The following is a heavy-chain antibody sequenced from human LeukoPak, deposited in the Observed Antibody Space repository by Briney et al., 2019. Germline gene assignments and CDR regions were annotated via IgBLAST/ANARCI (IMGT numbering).Heavy chain of an antibody. J-gene: IGHJ4*02. V-gene: IGHV3-33*01. CDR2: IWYDGSNK. Sequence: PGGSLRLSCAASGFTFSSYGMHWVRQAPGKGLEWVAVIWYDGSNKYYADSVKGRFTISRDNAKNSLYLQMNSLRVEDTAVYYCARRYFDYWGQGTLVTVSS. CDR1: GFTFSSYG. CDR3: ARRYFDY.